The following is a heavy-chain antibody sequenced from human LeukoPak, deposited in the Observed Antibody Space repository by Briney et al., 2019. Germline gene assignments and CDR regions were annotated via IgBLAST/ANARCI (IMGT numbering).Heavy chain of an antibody. Sequence: GASVKVSCKASGYTFTDYYMHWVRQAPGQGLDWMGWVTPNSGGTHYAQKFQGRVTMTRDTSINTAYMELSRLKSDDTAVYSCARGWEMATIGGFDYWGQGTLVTVSS. CDR2: VTPNSGGT. CDR3: ARGWEMATIGGFDY. V-gene: IGHV1-2*02. CDR1: GYTFTDYY. D-gene: IGHD5-24*01. J-gene: IGHJ4*02.